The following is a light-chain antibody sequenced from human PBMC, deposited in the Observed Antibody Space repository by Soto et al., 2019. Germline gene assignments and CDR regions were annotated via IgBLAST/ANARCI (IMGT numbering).Light chain of an antibody. J-gene: IGKJ1*01. CDR2: GAS. CDR1: QSVSSN. Sequence: EILMTQSPATLSVSPGERATLSCGASQSVSSNLAWYQQKPGQAPRLLIYGASARATGIPDRFSGSGSGTEFTLTISSLQSEDIAVYYCQQYNNWPRTFGQGTRWIS. V-gene: IGKV3-15*01. CDR3: QQYNNWPRT.